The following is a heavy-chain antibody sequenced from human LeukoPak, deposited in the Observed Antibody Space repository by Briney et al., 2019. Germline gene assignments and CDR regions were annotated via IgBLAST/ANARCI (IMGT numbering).Heavy chain of an antibody. CDR1: RFPFDDYA. J-gene: IGHJ4*02. V-gene: IGHV3-43D*03. CDR2: ISWDGGRT. D-gene: IGHD3-10*01. Sequence: PGGPLRLSCAASRFPFDDYAMHWVRQAPGKGLEGVSLISWDGGRTHYADSVKGRFTISRDNSKITLYLQMNSLRVEDTALYYCAKDKFDGSGSYYFVSWGQGTLVTVSS. CDR3: AKDKFDGSGSYYFVS.